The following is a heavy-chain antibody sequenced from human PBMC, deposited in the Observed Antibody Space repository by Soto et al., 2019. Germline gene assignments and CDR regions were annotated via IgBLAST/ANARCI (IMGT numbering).Heavy chain of an antibody. CDR3: ARVMSLYDSSGFTRGAFDI. V-gene: IGHV4-31*03. Sequence: QVQLRESGPGLVKPSQTLSLTCTVSGGSISSGGYYWSWIRQHPGKGLEWIGYIYYSGSTYYNPSLKSRVTISVDTSKNQFSLKLSSVTAADTAVYYCARVMSLYDSSGFTRGAFDIWGQGTMVTVSS. CDR2: IYYSGST. CDR1: GGSISSGGYY. J-gene: IGHJ3*02. D-gene: IGHD3-22*01.